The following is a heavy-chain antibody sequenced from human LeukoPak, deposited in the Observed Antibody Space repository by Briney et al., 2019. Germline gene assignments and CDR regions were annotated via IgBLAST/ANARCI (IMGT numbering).Heavy chain of an antibody. D-gene: IGHD5-18*01. V-gene: IGHV3-53*01. CDR1: GFTVSNNY. J-gene: IGHJ5*02. Sequence: GGSLRLSCAASGFTVSNNYMSWVRQAPGKGLEWVSVIYSGDSTYYADSVKGRFTISRDSSKNTLLLQMNSLRAEDTAVYYCARGYSSGYNWFDPWGQGTLVTVSS. CDR2: IYSGDST. CDR3: ARGYSSGYNWFDP.